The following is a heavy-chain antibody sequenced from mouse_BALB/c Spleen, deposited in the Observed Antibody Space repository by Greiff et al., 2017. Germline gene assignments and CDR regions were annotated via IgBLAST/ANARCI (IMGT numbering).Heavy chain of an antibody. J-gene: IGHJ4*01. CDR2: IWAGGST. D-gene: IGHD1-1*01. Sequence: VQRVESGPGLVAPSQSLSITCTVSGFSLTSYGVHWVRQPPGKGLEWLGVIWAGGSTNYNSALMSRLSISKDNSKSQVFLKMNSLQTDDTAMYYCASAHYGSSLYAMDYWGQGTSVTVSS. CDR1: GFSLTSYG. CDR3: ASAHYGSSLYAMDY. V-gene: IGHV2-9*02.